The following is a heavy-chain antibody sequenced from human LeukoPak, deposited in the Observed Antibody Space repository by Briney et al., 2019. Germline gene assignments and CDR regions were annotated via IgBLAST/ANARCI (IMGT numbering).Heavy chain of an antibody. CDR1: GGSISSSNW. CDR2: INHSGRT. V-gene: IGHV4-4*02. J-gene: IGHJ4*02. CDR3: ARRRSSGWFSVPASFDY. Sequence: SGTLSLTCAVSGGSISSSNWWSWVRQPPGKGLEWIGIINHSGRTYYKPSLKSRITISVDTSKNQFSLKLSSVTAADTAVYYCARRRSSGWFSVPASFDYWGQGTLVTVSS. D-gene: IGHD6-19*01.